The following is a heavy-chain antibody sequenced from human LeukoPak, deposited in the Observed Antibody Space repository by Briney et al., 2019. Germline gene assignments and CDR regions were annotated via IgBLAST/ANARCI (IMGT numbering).Heavy chain of an antibody. CDR3: TTVSQRRPDY. J-gene: IGHJ4*02. Sequence: GGSLRLSCGASGFSFTTYWMGWVRQAPGKGLEWVANIKQDGTEKYYVDSVKGRFTISRDNAKNSLYLQMNRLKTEDTAVYYCTTVSQRRPDYWGQGTLVTVSS. CDR2: IKQDGTEK. V-gene: IGHV3-7*03. CDR1: GFSFTTYW. D-gene: IGHD6-25*01.